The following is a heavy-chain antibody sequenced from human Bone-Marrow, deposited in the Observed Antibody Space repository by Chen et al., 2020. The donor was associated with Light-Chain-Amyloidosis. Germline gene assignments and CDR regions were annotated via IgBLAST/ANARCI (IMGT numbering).Heavy chain of an antibody. Sequence: EVQLLESGGGLERPGGSRRLYCAASGFSFNESAMSWVRQAPGKGLEWVSDISDSGGNTNYADSVKGRFTISRDNSKNTLYLDMNSLRVDDTALYYCARDTYYYDNIDYYSWFDPWGQGTLFTVSS. J-gene: IGHJ5*02. D-gene: IGHD3-22*01. CDR1: GFSFNESA. V-gene: IGHV3-23*01. CDR2: ISDSGGNT. CDR3: ARDTYYYDNIDYYSWFDP.